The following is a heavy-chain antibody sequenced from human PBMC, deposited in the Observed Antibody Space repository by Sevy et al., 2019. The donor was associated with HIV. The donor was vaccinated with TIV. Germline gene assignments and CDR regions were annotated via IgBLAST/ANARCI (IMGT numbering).Heavy chain of an antibody. CDR2: IRSKAYGGTR. Sequence: GGSLRLSCTASGFTFGDYAMSWFRQAPGKGLEWVGFIRSKAYGGTREYAASGKGRFTISSDDSKSIAYLQMNTVKTEDTAVYYCTRGTYSNSFDYWGQGTLVTVSS. CDR1: GFTFGDYA. CDR3: TRGTYSNSFDY. V-gene: IGHV3-49*03. D-gene: IGHD4-4*01. J-gene: IGHJ4*02.